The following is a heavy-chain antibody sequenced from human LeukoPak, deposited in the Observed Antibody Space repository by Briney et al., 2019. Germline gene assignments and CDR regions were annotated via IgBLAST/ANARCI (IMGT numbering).Heavy chain of an antibody. V-gene: IGHV1-2*02. CDR2: INPNSGGT. CDR1: GYTFTGYY. D-gene: IGHD6-25*01. J-gene: IGHJ4*02. CDR3: ARGRPGDYFDY. Sequence: ASVTVSCKASGYTFTGYYMHWVRQAPGQGLERMGWINPNSGGTSYLQNFQGRVTMTRDTSISTAYMDLSRLRSDDTAVYYCARGRPGDYFDYWGQGTLVTVSS.